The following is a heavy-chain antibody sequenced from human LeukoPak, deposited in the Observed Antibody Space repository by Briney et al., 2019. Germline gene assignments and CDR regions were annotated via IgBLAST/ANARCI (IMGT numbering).Heavy chain of an antibody. CDR3: AKGGSYYYDSSGYAFDI. J-gene: IGHJ3*02. V-gene: IGHV3-23*01. D-gene: IGHD3-22*01. CDR2: ISGSGGST. CDR1: GFTFGTYA. Sequence: PGGSLRLSCAASGFTFGTYATSWVRQAPGKGLEWVSAISGSGGSTYYADSVKGRFTISRDNSKNTLYLQMNSLRAEDTAVYYCAKGGSYYYDSSGYAFDIWGQGTMVTVSS.